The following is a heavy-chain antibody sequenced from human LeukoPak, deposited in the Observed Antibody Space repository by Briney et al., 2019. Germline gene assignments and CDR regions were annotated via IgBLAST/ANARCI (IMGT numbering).Heavy chain of an antibody. D-gene: IGHD5-12*01. CDR3: AKEYSGYDFDY. Sequence: GGSLRLSCAASGFTFSSYAMSWVRQAPGKGLDWVSAIGGSGGSTFYADSVKGRFTISRDNSQNTLYLQMDSLRAEDTALYYCAKEYSGYDFDYWGQGTLVTVSS. J-gene: IGHJ4*02. V-gene: IGHV3-23*01. CDR1: GFTFSSYA. CDR2: IGGSGGST.